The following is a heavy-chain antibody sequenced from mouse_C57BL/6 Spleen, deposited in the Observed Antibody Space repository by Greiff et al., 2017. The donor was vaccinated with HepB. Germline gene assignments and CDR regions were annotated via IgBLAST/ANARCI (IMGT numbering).Heavy chain of an antibody. V-gene: IGHV5-4*01. J-gene: IGHJ1*03. CDR1: GFTFSSYA. Sequence: EVKVVESGGGLVKPGGSLKLSCAASGFTFSSYAMSWVRQTPEKRLEWVATISDGGSYTYYPDNVKGRFTISRDNAKNNLYLQMSHLKSEDTAMYYCARDDYYWYFDVWGTGTTVTVSS. CDR2: ISDGGSYT. D-gene: IGHD2-13*01. CDR3: ARDDYYWYFDV.